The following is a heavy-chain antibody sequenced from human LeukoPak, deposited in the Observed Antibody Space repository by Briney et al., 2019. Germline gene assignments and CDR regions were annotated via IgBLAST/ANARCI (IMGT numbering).Heavy chain of an antibody. CDR3: ARFPRGWHPDY. J-gene: IGHJ4*02. CDR1: GYTFTSFD. V-gene: IGHV1-8*01. CDR2: MNPNSDNT. Sequence: SVKVSCKASGYTFTSFDINWVRQATGQGLEWMGWMNPNSDNTGYAQKFQGRVTMTRNTSISTAYMELSSLRSEDTAVYYCARFPRGWHPDYWGQGTLVTVSS. D-gene: IGHD6-19*01.